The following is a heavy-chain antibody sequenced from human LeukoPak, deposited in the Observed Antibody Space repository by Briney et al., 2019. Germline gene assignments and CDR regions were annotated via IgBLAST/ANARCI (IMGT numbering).Heavy chain of an antibody. V-gene: IGHV3-23*01. Sequence: GSLRLSCAASGFTFSTYAMSWVRQAPGRGRGWVSAISGSGGTTYYADSVKGRFTISRDNSKNTVHLQMNSLRAEDTAVYYCAKRSGSCHFDYWGQGTLVTVSS. CDR2: ISGSGGTT. D-gene: IGHD1-26*01. CDR1: GFTFSTYA. CDR3: AKRSGSCHFDY. J-gene: IGHJ4*02.